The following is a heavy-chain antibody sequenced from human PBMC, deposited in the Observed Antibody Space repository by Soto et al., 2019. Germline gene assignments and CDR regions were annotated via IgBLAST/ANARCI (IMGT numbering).Heavy chain of an antibody. D-gene: IGHD6-19*01. J-gene: IGHJ4*02. CDR1: GYTFTGYY. CDR3: ARGYSSGWYPNRYDLDY. Sequence: QVQLVQSGAEVKKPGASVKVSCKASGYTFTGYYMHWVRQAPGQGLEWMGWINTNSGGTHYAQKFQGWVTMTRDTSISTAYMERSRLRSDDTAVYYCARGYSSGWYPNRYDLDYWGQGALVTVSS. CDR2: INTNSGGT. V-gene: IGHV1-2*04.